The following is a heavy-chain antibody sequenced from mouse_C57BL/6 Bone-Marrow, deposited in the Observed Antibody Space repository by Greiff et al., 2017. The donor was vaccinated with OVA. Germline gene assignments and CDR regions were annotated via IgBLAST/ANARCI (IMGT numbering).Heavy chain of an antibody. J-gene: IGHJ2*01. D-gene: IGHD2-5*01. V-gene: IGHV2-2*01. CDR2: IWSGGST. CDR1: GFSFTSYG. CDR3: ASTYSNYYFDY. Sequence: VELQQSGPGLVQPSQSLSITCTVSGFSFTSYGVHWVRQSPGKGLEWLGVIWSGGSTDYNAAFISRLSISKDNSKSQVFFKMNSLQADDTAIYYCASTYSNYYFDYWGQGTTLTVSS.